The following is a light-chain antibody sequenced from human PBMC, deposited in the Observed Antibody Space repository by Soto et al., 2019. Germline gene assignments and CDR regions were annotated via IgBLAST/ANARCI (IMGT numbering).Light chain of an antibody. CDR1: QSVSSSY. V-gene: IGKV3-20*01. Sequence: IVLTQSPGTLSLSPWERATLSCRASQSVSSSYLAWYQQKPGQAPRLLIYGASSRATGIPDRFSGSGSGTDFTLTISRLEPEDFAVYYCQQYGSSPVAFGQGTKVDIK. CDR2: GAS. J-gene: IGKJ1*01. CDR3: QQYGSSPVA.